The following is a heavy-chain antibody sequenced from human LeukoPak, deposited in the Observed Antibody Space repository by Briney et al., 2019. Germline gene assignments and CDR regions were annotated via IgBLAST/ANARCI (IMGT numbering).Heavy chain of an antibody. CDR1: GFTFSDYY. J-gene: IGHJ4*02. Sequence: GGSLRLSCAASGFTFSDYYMSWIRQAPGKGLEWVSYISSSGSTIYYADSVKGRFTISGDNAKNSLYLQMNSLRAEDTAVYYCAKATLYSSSWYLDYWGQGTLVTVSS. V-gene: IGHV3-11*04. CDR2: ISSSGSTI. CDR3: AKATLYSSSWYLDY. D-gene: IGHD6-13*01.